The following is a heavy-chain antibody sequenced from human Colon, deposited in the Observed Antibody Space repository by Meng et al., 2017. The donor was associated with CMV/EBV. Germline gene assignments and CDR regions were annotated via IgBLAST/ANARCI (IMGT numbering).Heavy chain of an antibody. D-gene: IGHD2-2*02. J-gene: IGHJ3*02. CDR2: IRFRTTET. Sequence: GGSLRLSCAASGFTFSSFAMTWVRQAPGKGLEWVSFIRFRTTETFYRESVRGRFTISRDNSKRTLYLHMTSLRAEDTALYYCVRDGGEPATIFFAFDIWGQGTMVTVSS. CDR3: VRDGGEPATIFFAFDI. V-gene: IGHV3-30*02. CDR1: GFTFSSFA.